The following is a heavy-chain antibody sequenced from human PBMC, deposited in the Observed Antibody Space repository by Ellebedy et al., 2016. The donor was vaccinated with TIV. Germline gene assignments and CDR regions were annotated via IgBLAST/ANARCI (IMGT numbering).Heavy chain of an antibody. Sequence: GGSLRLSCAASGFTFSSHWMHWVRQAPGKGLEWVAFIRYDGSNKYYAGPVKGRFTISRDNSKNTLFLQMNSLRAEDTAVYYWAKVTYYYDTSGLLGDWGQGTLVTVSS. CDR2: IRYDGSNK. CDR3: AKVTYYYDTSGLLGD. V-gene: IGHV3-30*02. CDR1: GFTFSSHW. J-gene: IGHJ4*02. D-gene: IGHD3-22*01.